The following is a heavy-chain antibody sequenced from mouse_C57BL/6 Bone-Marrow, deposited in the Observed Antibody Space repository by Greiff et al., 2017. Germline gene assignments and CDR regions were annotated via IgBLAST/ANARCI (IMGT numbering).Heavy chain of an antibody. CDR2: IDPENGDT. V-gene: IGHV14-4*01. CDR3: GLYYDYAWFAY. CDR1: GFNIKDDY. D-gene: IGHD2-4*01. Sequence: EVQLQQSGAELVRPGASVKLSCTASGFNIKDDYMHWVKQRPEQGLEWIGWIDPENGDTAYASKFQGKATITAATSSNTAYLQLSSLTSEDTAVYYCGLYYDYAWFAYWGQGTLVTVSA. J-gene: IGHJ3*01.